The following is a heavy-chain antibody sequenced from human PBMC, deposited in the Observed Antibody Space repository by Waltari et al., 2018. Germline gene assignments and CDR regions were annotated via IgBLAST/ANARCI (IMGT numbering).Heavy chain of an antibody. CDR3: ARVPDSSGYQNWFDP. D-gene: IGHD3-22*01. CDR1: GYSISSGYY. V-gene: IGHV4-38-2*01. Sequence: QVQLQESGPGLVKSSETLSLTCAVSGYSISSGYYWGWIRQPPGKGLEWIGSIYHSGSTYYNPSLKSRVTISVDTSKNQFSLKLSSVTAADTAVYYCARVPDSSGYQNWFDPWGQGTLVTVSS. J-gene: IGHJ5*02. CDR2: IYHSGST.